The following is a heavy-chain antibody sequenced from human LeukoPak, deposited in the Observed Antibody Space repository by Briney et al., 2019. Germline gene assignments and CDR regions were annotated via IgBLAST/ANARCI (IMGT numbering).Heavy chain of an antibody. V-gene: IGHV3-23*01. CDR1: GFTFSSYA. D-gene: IGHD2-2*02. CDR2: ISGSGGST. Sequence: PGRSLRLSCAASGFTFSSYAMHWVRQAPGKGLEWVSAISGSGGSTYYADSVKGRFTISRDNSKNTLYLQMNSLRAEDTAVYYCAKVLIGYCSSTSCYMFDYWGQGTLVTVSS. CDR3: AKVLIGYCSSTSCYMFDY. J-gene: IGHJ4*02.